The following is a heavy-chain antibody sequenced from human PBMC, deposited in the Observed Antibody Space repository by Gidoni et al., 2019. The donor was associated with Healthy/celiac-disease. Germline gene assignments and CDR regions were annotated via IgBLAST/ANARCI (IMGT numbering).Heavy chain of an antibody. CDR2: IYYSGST. Sequence: QLQLQESGPGLVKPSETLSLTCTVSGGSISSSSYYWGWIRQPPGKGLEWIGSIYYSGSTYYNPPLKSRVTISVDTSKNQFSLKLSSVTAADTAVYYCARHVAAAGTKNFDYWGQGTLVTVSS. D-gene: IGHD6-13*01. CDR3: ARHVAAAGTKNFDY. CDR1: GGSISSSSYY. J-gene: IGHJ4*02. V-gene: IGHV4-39*01.